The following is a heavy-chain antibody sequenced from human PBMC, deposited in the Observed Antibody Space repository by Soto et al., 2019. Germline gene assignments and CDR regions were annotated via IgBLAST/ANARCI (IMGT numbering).Heavy chain of an antibody. CDR2: IIPIFGTA. Sequence: SVKVSCKASGGTFSSYAISWVRQAPGQGLEWMGGIIPIFGTANYAQKFQGRVTMTADKSTSTAYMELRSLRSDDTAVYYRARLWELYHLDYWGQGTLVTVSS. J-gene: IGHJ4*02. CDR1: GGTFSSYA. D-gene: IGHD3-10*01. CDR3: ARLWELYHLDY. V-gene: IGHV1-69*06.